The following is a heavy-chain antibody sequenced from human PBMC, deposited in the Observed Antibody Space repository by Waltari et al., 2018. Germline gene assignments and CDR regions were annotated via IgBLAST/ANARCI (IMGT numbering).Heavy chain of an antibody. Sequence: QVQQVQSGAEVKKPGSSVTVYCTASGVTFSSYTISRVRPAPGQGLEWMGGIIPIFGTANYAQKFQGRVTITADKSTSTAYMELSSLRSEDTAVYYCARVGDPAIGSEQRDAFDIWGQGTMVTVSS. V-gene: IGHV1-69*14. CDR2: IIPIFGTA. J-gene: IGHJ3*02. CDR3: ARVGDPAIGSEQRDAFDI. D-gene: IGHD2-2*01. CDR1: GVTFSSYT.